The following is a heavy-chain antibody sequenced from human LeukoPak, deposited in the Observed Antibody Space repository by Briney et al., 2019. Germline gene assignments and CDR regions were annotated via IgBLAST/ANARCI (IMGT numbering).Heavy chain of an antibody. Sequence: SETLSLTCTVSGGSISSYYWSWIRQPPGKGLEWIGYIYYSGSTNYNPSLKSRVTISVDTSKNQFSLKLSSVTAADTAVYYCARVRAIWDAFDIWAQGTMVTVSS. V-gene: IGHV4-59*01. CDR3: ARVRAIWDAFDI. J-gene: IGHJ3*02. CDR2: IYYSGST. CDR1: GGSISSYY. D-gene: IGHD3-3*01.